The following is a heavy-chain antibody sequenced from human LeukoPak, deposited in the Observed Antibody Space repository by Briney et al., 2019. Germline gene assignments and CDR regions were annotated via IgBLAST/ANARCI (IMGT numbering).Heavy chain of an antibody. CDR2: IIPIFGTA. D-gene: IGHD3-3*01. CDR1: GGTFSSYA. Sequence: ASVKVSCKASGGTFSSYAISWVRQAPGQGLEWMGGIIPIFGTANYAQKFQGRVTITTDESTSTAYMELSSLRSEDTAVYYCATAPTDFWSGYTPYDYWGQGTLVTVSS. J-gene: IGHJ4*02. V-gene: IGHV1-69*05. CDR3: ATAPTDFWSGYTPYDY.